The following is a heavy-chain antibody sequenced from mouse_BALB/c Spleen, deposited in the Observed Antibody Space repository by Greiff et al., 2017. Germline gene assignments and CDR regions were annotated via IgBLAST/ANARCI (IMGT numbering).Heavy chain of an antibody. J-gene: IGHJ4*01. CDR1: GYSFTGYF. CDR3: AYYGSSYYAMDY. V-gene: IGHV1-20*01. CDR2: INPYNGDT. D-gene: IGHD1-1*01. Sequence: EVQLQQSGPELVKPGASVKISCKASGYSFTGYFMNWVMQSHGKSLEWIGRINPYNGDTFYNQKFKGKATLTVDKSSSTAHMELSSLTSEDSAVYFCAYYGSSYYAMDYWGQGTSVTVSS.